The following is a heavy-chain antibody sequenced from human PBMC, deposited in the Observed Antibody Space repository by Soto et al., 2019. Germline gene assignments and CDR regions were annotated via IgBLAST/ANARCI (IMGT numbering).Heavy chain of an antibody. CDR1: GGSISSSSYY. CDR3: ARHIVVVVAATPRSSWFDP. V-gene: IGHV4-39*01. J-gene: IGHJ5*02. Sequence: SETLSLTCTVSGGSISSSSYYWGWIRQPPGKGMEWIGSIYYSWSTYYNPSLKSRVTISVYTSKNQFSLKLSSVTAADTAVYYCARHIVVVVAATPRSSWFDPWGQGTLVTVSS. D-gene: IGHD2-15*01. CDR2: IYYSWST.